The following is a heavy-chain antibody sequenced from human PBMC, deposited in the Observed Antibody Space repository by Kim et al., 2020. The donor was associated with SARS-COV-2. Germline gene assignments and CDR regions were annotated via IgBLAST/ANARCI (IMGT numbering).Heavy chain of an antibody. CDR1: GATFSTYG. J-gene: IGHJ4*01. CDR3: ARVPVSDFTPSGYYFDY. D-gene: IGHD3-22*01. Sequence: SVKVSCKISGATFSTYGINWVRQAPGQGLEWMGGIIPVYGTPNYAQKFQDRVSITADESTSTAYMELRSLKSGDTAVYFCARVPVSDFTPSGYYFDYWG. CDR2: IIPVYGTP. V-gene: IGHV1-69*13.